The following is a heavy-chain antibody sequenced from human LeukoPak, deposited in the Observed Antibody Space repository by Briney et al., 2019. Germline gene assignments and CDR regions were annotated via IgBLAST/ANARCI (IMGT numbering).Heavy chain of an antibody. CDR3: ATDAYCSGGSCPNYYYYGMDV. V-gene: IGHV1-24*01. CDR1: GYTLTELS. D-gene: IGHD2-15*01. Sequence: ASVKVSCKVSGYTLTELSMHWVRQAPGKGLEWMGGFDPEDGETIYAQKFQGRVTMTEDTPTDTAYMELSSLRSEDTAVYYCATDAYCSGGSCPNYYYYGMDVWGQGTTVTVSS. J-gene: IGHJ6*02. CDR2: FDPEDGET.